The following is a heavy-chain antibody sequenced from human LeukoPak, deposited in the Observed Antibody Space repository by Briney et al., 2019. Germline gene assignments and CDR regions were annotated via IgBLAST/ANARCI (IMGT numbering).Heavy chain of an antibody. CDR2: ISYDGSNK. CDR3: AKDLYQLLSYYFYGMDV. V-gene: IGHV3-30*18. J-gene: IGHJ6*02. Sequence: PGGSLRLSCAASGFTFNTYGMHWVRQAPGKGLEWVAVISYDGSNKYYADSVKGRFTISRDNSKNTLYLQMSSLRAEDTAVYYCAKDLYQLLSYYFYGMDVWGRGTTVTVSS. D-gene: IGHD2-2*01. CDR1: GFTFNTYG.